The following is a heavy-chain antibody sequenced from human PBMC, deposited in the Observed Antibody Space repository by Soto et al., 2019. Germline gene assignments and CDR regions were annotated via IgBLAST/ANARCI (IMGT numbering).Heavy chain of an antibody. CDR2: INHSGST. D-gene: IGHD3-16*01. CDR1: GESLSGYY. Sequence: QVQLQQWGAELLEPSETLSLNCAVYGESLSGYYWNWIRQPPGKGLEWSGGINHSGSTNYNPSLESRVIISVDTSKNQFSLKLSSVTAADTAVYYCARARLGWFDPWGQGTLVTVSS. J-gene: IGHJ5*02. CDR3: ARARLGWFDP. V-gene: IGHV4-34*01.